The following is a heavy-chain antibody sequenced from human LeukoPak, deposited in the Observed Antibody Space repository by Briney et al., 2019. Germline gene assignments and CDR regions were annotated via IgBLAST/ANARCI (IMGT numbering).Heavy chain of an antibody. J-gene: IGHJ3*02. CDR3: ANLAVAGPHSSTPLDDALDI. CDR2: IWYDGSKK. Sequence: GGSLRLSCAASGFTFSNYGMHWVRQAPGKGLEWVAIIWYDGSKKYYADSVKGRFTISRDNSKNTVYLQVNSLRVEDTAMYHCANLAVAGPHSSTPLDDALDIWGQGTTVTVSS. D-gene: IGHD6-19*01. V-gene: IGHV3-33*06. CDR1: GFTFSNYG.